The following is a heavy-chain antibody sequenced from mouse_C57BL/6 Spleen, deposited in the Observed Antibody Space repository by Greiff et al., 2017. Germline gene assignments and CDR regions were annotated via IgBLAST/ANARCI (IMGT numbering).Heavy chain of an antibody. CDR3: ARWLPIGYYAMDY. V-gene: IGHV1-7*01. J-gene: IGHJ4*01. D-gene: IGHD2-2*01. Sequence: VQLQQSGAELAKPGASVKLSCKASGYTFTSYWMHWVKQRPGPGLEWIGYINPSSGYTKYNQKFKDKATLTADKSSSTAYMHRSSLTYEDSAVYYCARWLPIGYYAMDYWGQGTSVTVSS. CDR1: GYTFTSYW. CDR2: INPSSGYT.